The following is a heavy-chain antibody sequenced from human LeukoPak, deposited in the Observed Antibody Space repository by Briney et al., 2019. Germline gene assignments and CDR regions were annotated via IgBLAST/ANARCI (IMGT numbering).Heavy chain of an antibody. CDR3: ARDSYDILTGSSPPVDY. CDR1: GFSFSNYA. D-gene: IGHD3-9*01. J-gene: IGHJ4*02. Sequence: PGGSLRLSCAASGFSFSNYAMSWVRQAPGKGLEWVSAISGRDGSTFYAGSVKGRFTISRDNAKNSLYLQMNSLRAEDTAVYYCARDSYDILTGSSPPVDYWGQGTLVTVSS. V-gene: IGHV3-23*01. CDR2: ISGRDGST.